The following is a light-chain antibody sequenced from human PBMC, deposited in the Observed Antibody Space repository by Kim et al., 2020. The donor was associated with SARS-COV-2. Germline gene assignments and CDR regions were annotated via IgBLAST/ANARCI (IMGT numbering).Light chain of an antibody. CDR2: DVS. Sequence: GQSHTRACTGTSGDVGGYDLVSSYPQHPGNAPKLLICDVSHRPSGVPDRFSGSKSGNTASLTISGLQADDEADYYCCSYAGSYTWVFGGGTQLTVL. J-gene: IGLJ3*02. CDR3: CSYAGSYTWV. CDR1: SGDVGGYDL. V-gene: IGLV2-11*03.